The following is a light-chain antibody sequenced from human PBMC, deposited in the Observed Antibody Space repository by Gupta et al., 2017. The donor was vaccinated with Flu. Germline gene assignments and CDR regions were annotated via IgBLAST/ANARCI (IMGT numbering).Light chain of an antibody. J-gene: IGKJ1*01. CDR3: QVRSVEPPTWT. CDR1: QSISHY. Sequence: ILSSSPGGRATLSCRASQSISHYLAWFQHKSGQAPRLLIYDVFNRASGIPDRFSGSGAGTDFTLTISRLEPEDFAVYYCQVRSVEPPTWTFGQGTKVEIK. CDR2: DVF. V-gene: IGKV3-11*01.